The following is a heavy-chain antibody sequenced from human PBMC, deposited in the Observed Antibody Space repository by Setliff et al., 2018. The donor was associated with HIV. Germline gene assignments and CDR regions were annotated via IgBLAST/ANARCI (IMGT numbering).Heavy chain of an antibody. CDR2: IHPNTGST. CDR1: GYTFTAYY. V-gene: IGHV1-2*06. D-gene: IGHD3-16*01. CDR3: AKQGYADSLYAFDV. J-gene: IGHJ3*01. Sequence: ASVKVSCKTSGYTFTAYYIYWVRQAPGHGLELMGRIHPNTGSTNYLQKFQGRVSITRDTSMSIVYMTLTGLTSDDTAVYYCAKQGYADSLYAFDVWGQGTMVTVSS.